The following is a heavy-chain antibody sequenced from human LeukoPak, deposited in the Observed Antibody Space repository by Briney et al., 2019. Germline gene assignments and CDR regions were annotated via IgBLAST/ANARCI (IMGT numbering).Heavy chain of an antibody. V-gene: IGHV1-18*01. D-gene: IGHD3-16*01. CDR2: ISALNGNA. CDR3: ARDEQYQLMILDF. Sequence: PEASAKVSCKASGYTFTDYGFTWVRQGPGQGRECMGWISALNGNANYAHKFRGRVTLTRDTSTGTAYMELRSLKSDDTAVYYCARDEQYQLMILDFWGQGTLITGSS. CDR1: GYTFTDYG. J-gene: IGHJ4*01.